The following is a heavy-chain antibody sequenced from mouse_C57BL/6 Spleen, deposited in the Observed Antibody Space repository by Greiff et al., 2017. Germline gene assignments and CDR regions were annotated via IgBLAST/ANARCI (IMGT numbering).Heavy chain of an antibody. CDR1: GYTFTSYW. CDR3: ARGRAAQAWFAY. J-gene: IGHJ3*01. D-gene: IGHD3-2*02. CDR2: INPSNGGT. Sequence: VQLQQSGTELVKPGASVKLSCKASGYTFTSYWMHWVKQRPGQGLEWIGNINPSNGGTTYNEKFKSKATLTVDKSSSTAYMQLSSLTSEDSAVYYCARGRAAQAWFAYWGQGTLVTVSA. V-gene: IGHV1-53*01.